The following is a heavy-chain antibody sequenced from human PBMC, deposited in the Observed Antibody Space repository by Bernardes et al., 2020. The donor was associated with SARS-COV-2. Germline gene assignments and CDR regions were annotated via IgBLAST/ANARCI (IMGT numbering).Heavy chain of an antibody. V-gene: IGHV3-7*01. Sequence: GGSLRLSRAASGFTFSSYWMSWVRQAPGKGLEWVAKIKQDGSEKYYVDSVKGRFTISRDNAKNTLYLQMSSLRDEDTAVYYCARGVSNFDYWGQGTLVAVSS. CDR1: GFTFSSYW. J-gene: IGHJ4*02. CDR2: IKQDGSEK. CDR3: ARGVSNFDY.